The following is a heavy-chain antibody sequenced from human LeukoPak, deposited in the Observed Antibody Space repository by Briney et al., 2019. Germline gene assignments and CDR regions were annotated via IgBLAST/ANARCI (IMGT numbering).Heavy chain of an antibody. CDR1: GFTFSRHA. CDR3: AKSPRVALEDY. J-gene: IGHJ4*02. CDR2: ISGSGGST. Sequence: GGSLRLSCAASGFTFSRHAMSWVRQAPGKGLEWVSAISGSGGSTYYADSVKGRFTISRDNSKNTLYLQMNSLRAEDTAVYYCAKSPRVALEDYWGQGTLVTVSS. V-gene: IGHV3-23*01. D-gene: IGHD3-10*01.